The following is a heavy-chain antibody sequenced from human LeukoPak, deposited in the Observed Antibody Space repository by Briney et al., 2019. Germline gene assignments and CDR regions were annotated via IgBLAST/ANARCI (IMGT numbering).Heavy chain of an antibody. CDR3: ARATVTTLLDP. V-gene: IGHV4-59*01. J-gene: IGHJ5*02. Sequence: SETLSLTCTVSGGSISSYYWSWIQQPPGKGLEWIGYIYYGGSTNYNPSLKSRVTISVDTSKNQFSLKLSSVTAADTAVYYCARATVTTLLDPWGQGTLVTVSS. CDR2: IYYGGST. D-gene: IGHD4-17*01. CDR1: GGSISSYY.